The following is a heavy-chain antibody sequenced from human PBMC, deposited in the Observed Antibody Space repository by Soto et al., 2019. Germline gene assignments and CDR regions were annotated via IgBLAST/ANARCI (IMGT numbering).Heavy chain of an antibody. V-gene: IGHV4-4*02. Sequence: QVQLQESGPGLVKPSGTLSLTCAVSGGSISSSNWWSWVRQPPGKGLEWIGEIYHSGSTNYNPCLKSRVTISVDKSKNQLSLQLSSVTAADTAVYYCARVSGSNYYGMDVWGQGTTVTVSS. CDR1: GGSISSSNW. J-gene: IGHJ6*02. CDR2: IYHSGST. CDR3: ARVSGSNYYGMDV. D-gene: IGHD1-26*01.